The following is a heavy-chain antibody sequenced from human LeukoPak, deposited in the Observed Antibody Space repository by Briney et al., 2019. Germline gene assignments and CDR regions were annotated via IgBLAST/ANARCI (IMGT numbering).Heavy chain of an antibody. CDR1: GYTFTTYN. CDR2: ISGYNGNT. D-gene: IGHD6-25*01. V-gene: IGHV1-18*01. Sequence: GASVKVSCKASGYTFTTYNINWVRQAPGQGLEWMGWISGYNGNTNYAQKLQGRVTMTTDTSTSTAYMELRSLRSDDTAVYYCARDPGIAATELFDYWGQGTLVTVSS. CDR3: ARDPGIAATELFDY. J-gene: IGHJ4*02.